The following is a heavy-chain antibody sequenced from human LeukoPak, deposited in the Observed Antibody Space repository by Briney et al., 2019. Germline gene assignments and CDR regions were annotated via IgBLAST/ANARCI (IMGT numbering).Heavy chain of an antibody. CDR2: IYYTGGT. CDR3: AKYGNSGWVIDN. Sequence: PSETLSLTCTVSGGSIGSNYWTWIRQPPGKGLEYIGYIYYTGGTNYNPSLKSRVTISVDTSKNQFSLKLSAVTAADTAVYFCAKYGNSGWVIDNWGQGTLVTVSS. V-gene: IGHV4-59*08. D-gene: IGHD6-19*01. J-gene: IGHJ4*02. CDR1: GGSIGSNY.